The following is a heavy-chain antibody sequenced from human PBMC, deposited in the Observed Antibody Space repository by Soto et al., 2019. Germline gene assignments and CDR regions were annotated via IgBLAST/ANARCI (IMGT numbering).Heavy chain of an antibody. CDR2: ISSSGSTI. CDR1: GFTFSDYY. D-gene: IGHD2-15*01. V-gene: IGHV3-11*01. CDR3: ARVLYCGGGSCGPDYYDYYMDV. Sequence: QVQLVESGGGLVKPGGSLRLSCAASGFTFSDYYMSWIRQAPGKGLEWVSYISSSGSTIYYADSVKGRFTISRDNAKNSLYLQMNSLRAEDTAVYYCARVLYCGGGSCGPDYYDYYMDVWGKGTTVTVSS. J-gene: IGHJ6*03.